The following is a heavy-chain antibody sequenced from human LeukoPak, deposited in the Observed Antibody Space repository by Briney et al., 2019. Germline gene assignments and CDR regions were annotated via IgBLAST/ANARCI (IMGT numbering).Heavy chain of an antibody. CDR3: AGDENPYYCYGMDV. V-gene: IGHV1-2*02. CDR2: IIPSIGGA. CDR1: RYTFTDYC. Sequence: ASVNLSCEVSRYTFTDYCVDWGRPAPGQGREWIGWIIPSIGGANYAQNFKGRVTMTRDTSIATAYMELSRLRSDDTAVYYCAGDENPYYCYGMDVWGQGTTVTVSS. J-gene: IGHJ6*02.